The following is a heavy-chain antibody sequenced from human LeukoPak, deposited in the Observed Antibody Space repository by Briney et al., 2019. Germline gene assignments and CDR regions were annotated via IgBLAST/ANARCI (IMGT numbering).Heavy chain of an antibody. Sequence: GGSLRLSCAVSGFTFSSYAMTWVRQAPGKGLEWVSAISASGGTHYADSVKGRFTISRGNSKNTLYLQLNSLRVDDAAIYYCAKHRRSTLVTAYFDSWGQGTLVTVSS. V-gene: IGHV3-23*01. CDR1: GFTFSSYA. CDR2: ISASGGT. D-gene: IGHD2-21*02. CDR3: AKHRRSTLVTAYFDS. J-gene: IGHJ4*02.